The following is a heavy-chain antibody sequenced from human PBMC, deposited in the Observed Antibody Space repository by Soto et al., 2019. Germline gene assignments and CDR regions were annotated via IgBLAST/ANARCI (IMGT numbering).Heavy chain of an antibody. CDR3: ARASITMVRGPTRFDP. D-gene: IGHD3-10*01. CDR2: IYYSGST. V-gene: IGHV4-59*01. J-gene: IGHJ5*02. CDR1: GGSISSYY. Sequence: SETLSLTCTVSGGSISSYYWSWIRQPPGKGLEWIGYIYYSGSTNYNPSLKSRVTISVDTSKNQFSLKLSSVTAADTAVYYCARASITMVRGPTRFDPWGQGTLVTSPQ.